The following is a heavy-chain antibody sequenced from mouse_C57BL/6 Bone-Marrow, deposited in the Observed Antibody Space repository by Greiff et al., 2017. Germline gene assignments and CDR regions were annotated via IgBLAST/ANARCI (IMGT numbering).Heavy chain of an antibody. J-gene: IGHJ2*01. CDR2: INPYNGGT. CDR3: ADGSSPYYFDY. CDR1: GYTFTDYY. Sequence: VQLQQPGPVLVKPGASVKMSCKASGYTFTDYYMNWVKQSHGKSLEWIGVINPYNGGTSYNQKFKGKATLTVDKSSSTAYMELNSLTSEDSAVYYCADGSSPYYFDYWGQGTTLTVSS. V-gene: IGHV1-19*01. D-gene: IGHD1-1*01.